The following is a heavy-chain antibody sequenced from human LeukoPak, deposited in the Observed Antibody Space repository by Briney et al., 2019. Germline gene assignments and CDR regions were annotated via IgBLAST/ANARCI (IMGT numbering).Heavy chain of an antibody. CDR1: GFTLTSYE. D-gene: IGHD6-19*01. V-gene: IGHV3-48*03. CDR3: ARAQWLADDAFDI. Sequence: QPGGSLRLSCAASGFTLTSYEMNWVRLAPGKGLEWISYISRTGNSIYYADSVKGRFTVSRDSAKNSLYLQMNSLRVEDTAVYYCARAQWLADDAFDIWGQGTMVTVSS. J-gene: IGHJ3*02. CDR2: ISRTGNSI.